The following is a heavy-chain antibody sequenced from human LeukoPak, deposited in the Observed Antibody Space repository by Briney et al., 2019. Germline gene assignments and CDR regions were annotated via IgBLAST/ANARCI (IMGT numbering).Heavy chain of an antibody. V-gene: IGHV3-66*01. CDR2: IYSGGST. D-gene: IGHD2-2*01. CDR1: GFTFSSYW. CDR3: ARESAAAQGIHWFDP. J-gene: IGHJ5*02. Sequence: PGGSLRLSCAASGFTFSSYWMSWVRQAPGKGLEWVSVIYSGGSTYYADSVKGRFTISRDNSKNTLYLQMNSLRAEDTAVYYCARESAAAQGIHWFDPWGQGTLVTVSS.